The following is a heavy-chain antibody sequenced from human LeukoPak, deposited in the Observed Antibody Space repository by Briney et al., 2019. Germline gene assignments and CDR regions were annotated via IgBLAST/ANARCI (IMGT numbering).Heavy chain of an antibody. CDR3: ARVGAAADLYYFDY. D-gene: IGHD6-13*01. V-gene: IGHV3-48*03. CDR1: GFTFSSYD. J-gene: IGHJ4*02. CDR2: ISSSGSTI. Sequence: GGSLRLSCAASGFTFSSYDMNWVRQAPGKGLEWVSYISSSGSTIYYADSVKGRFTISRDNAKNSLYLQMNSLRAEDTAVYYCARVGAAADLYYFDYWGQGTLVTVSS.